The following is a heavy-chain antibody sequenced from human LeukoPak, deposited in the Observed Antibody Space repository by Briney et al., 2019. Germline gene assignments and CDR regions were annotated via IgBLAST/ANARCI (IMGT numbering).Heavy chain of an antibody. CDR2: IYDDGTT. Sequence: GGSLRLSCAASGFTVISNYMIWVRQAPGKGLEWVSVIYDDGTTYYADSVKGRFTVSKDNSKNILFLQMNSLRAEDTAVYYCTTDDTFFVHSGHLYYRDVWGKGTTVTVSS. V-gene: IGHV3-53*01. CDR3: TTDDTFFVHSGHLYYRDV. CDR1: GFTVISNY. J-gene: IGHJ6*03. D-gene: IGHD5-12*01.